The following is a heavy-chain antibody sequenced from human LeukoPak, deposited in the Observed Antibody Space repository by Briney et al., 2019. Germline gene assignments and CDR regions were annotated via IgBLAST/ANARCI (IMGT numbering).Heavy chain of an antibody. CDR2: MNPNSGNT. J-gene: IGHJ4*02. Sequence: ASVKVSCKASGYTFTSYDINWVRQATGLGLEWMGWMNPNSGNTGYAQKFQGRVTMTRNTSISTAYMELSSLRSEDTAVYYCAREGAGDYYDSSGYRDYWGQGTLVTVSS. CDR1: GYTFTSYD. CDR3: AREGAGDYYDSSGYRDY. D-gene: IGHD3-22*01. V-gene: IGHV1-8*01.